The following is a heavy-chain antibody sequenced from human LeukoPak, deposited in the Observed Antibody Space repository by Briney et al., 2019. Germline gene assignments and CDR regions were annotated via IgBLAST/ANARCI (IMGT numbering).Heavy chain of an antibody. J-gene: IGHJ4*02. V-gene: IGHV3-23*01. D-gene: IGHD1-1*01. CDR1: GFTFSTYA. CDR3: AKDAGTALLYFDY. CDR2: ISGGAGST. Sequence: GGPLRLSCTASGFTFSTYAMTWVRQAPGKGLEWVSSISGGAGSTYYADSVKGRFTISRDNSKNTLYLQMNSLRAEDTAVYYCAKDAGTALLYFDYWGQGTLVTVSS.